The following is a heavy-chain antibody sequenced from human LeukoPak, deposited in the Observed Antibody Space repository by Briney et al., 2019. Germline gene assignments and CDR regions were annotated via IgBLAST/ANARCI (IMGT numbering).Heavy chain of an antibody. Sequence: GGSLRLSCAASGFTFSSYGMSWVRQAPGKGLEGVSAISGIGCSTYYAHSVKGRFTSSRDNSKNTLYLQMNSLSAEDTAVYYCAKVSYGDYPAWYYYYYMDVWGKGTTVTISS. CDR2: ISGIGCST. J-gene: IGHJ6*03. V-gene: IGHV3-23*01. D-gene: IGHD4-17*01. CDR1: GFTFSSYG. CDR3: AKVSYGDYPAWYYYYYMDV.